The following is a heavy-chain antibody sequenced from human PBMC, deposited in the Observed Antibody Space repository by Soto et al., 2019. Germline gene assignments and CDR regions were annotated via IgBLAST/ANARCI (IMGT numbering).Heavy chain of an antibody. D-gene: IGHD5-12*01. CDR3: ARGGDGYNYLDYFDY. V-gene: IGHV1-69*06. CDR1: GVTFSSYA. J-gene: IGHJ4*02. CDR2: IIPIFGTA. Sequence: SVKVSCKASGVTFSSYAISWVRQAPGQGLEWMGGIIPIFGTANYAQKFQGRVTITADKSTSTAYMELSSLRSEDTAVYYCARGGDGYNYLDYFDYWGQGTLVTVSS.